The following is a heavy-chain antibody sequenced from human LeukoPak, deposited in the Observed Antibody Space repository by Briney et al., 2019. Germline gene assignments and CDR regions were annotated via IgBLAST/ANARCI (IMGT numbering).Heavy chain of an antibody. V-gene: IGHV4-39*01. CDR1: GGSISSSSYY. CDR3: AYSSGCWRFFDP. D-gene: IGHD6-19*01. CDR2: IYYSGST. Sequence: SETLSLTCTVSGGSISSSSYYWGWIRQPPGKGLEWIGSIYYSGSTYYNPYLKSRVTISVDTSKNQFSLKLSSVTAADTAGYYCAYSSGCWRFFDPWGQGTRVTVST. J-gene: IGHJ5*02.